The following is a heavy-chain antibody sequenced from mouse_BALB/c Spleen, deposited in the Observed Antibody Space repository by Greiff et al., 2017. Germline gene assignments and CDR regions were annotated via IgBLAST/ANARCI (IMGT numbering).Heavy chain of an antibody. V-gene: IGHV1-63*02. J-gene: IGHJ4*01. CDR1: GYTFTNYW. CDR2: IYPGGGYT. CDR3: ARKGVPHYYAMDD. Sequence: VQLQQSGAELVRPGTSVKISCKASGYTFTNYWLGWVKQRPGHGLEWIGDIYPGGGYTNYNEKFKGKATLTADTSSSTAYMQLSSLTSEDSAVYFCARKGVPHYYAMDDWGQGTSVTVSS.